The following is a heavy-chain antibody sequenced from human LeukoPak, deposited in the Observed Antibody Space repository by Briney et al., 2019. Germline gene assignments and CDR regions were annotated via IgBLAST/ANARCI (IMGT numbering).Heavy chain of an antibody. V-gene: IGHV3-23*01. CDR2: ISGSGGST. CDR1: GFTFSSYA. CDR3: AKGSQPTVTTLWTDY. Sequence: GSLRLSCAASGFTFSSYAMSWVRQAPGKGLEWVSAISGSGGSTYYADSVKGRFTISRDNSKNTLYLQMNSLRAEDTAVYYCAKGSQPTVTTLWTDYWGQGTLVTVSS. D-gene: IGHD4-17*01. J-gene: IGHJ4*02.